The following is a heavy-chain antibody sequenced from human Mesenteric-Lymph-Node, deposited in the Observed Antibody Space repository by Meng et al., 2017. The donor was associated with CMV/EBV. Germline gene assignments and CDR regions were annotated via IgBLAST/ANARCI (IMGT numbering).Heavy chain of an antibody. Sequence: GESLKISCAASGFIFNSYEMNWVRQAPGKGLEWIAYISSSGGIMNYADSVQGRFTISRDNTKNSVYLQMNSLRAEDTPVSSCARAPVFKYCSIGVYWFDPWGQGTLVTVSS. D-gene: IGHD2-15*01. CDR3: ARAPVFKYCSIGVYWFDP. J-gene: IGHJ5*02. CDR2: ISSSGGIM. V-gene: IGHV3-48*03. CDR1: GFIFNSYE.